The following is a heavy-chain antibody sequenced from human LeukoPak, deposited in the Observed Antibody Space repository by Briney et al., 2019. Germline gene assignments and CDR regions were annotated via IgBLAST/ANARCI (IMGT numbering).Heavy chain of an antibody. Sequence: GESLKISCKGSGYIFTHYWIGWVRQMPGKGLEWMGIIDTRYSPSFQGQVLISADKSISTAYLHWGSLKASDTAMYFCARRRSSTSGAVDIWGQGTMVTVS. J-gene: IGHJ3*02. CDR2: IDT. CDR3: ARRRSSTSGAVDI. V-gene: IGHV5-51*01. CDR1: GYIFTHYW.